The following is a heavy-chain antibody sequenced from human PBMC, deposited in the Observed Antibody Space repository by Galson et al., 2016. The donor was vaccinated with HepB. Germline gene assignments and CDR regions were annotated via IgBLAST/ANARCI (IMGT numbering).Heavy chain of an antibody. J-gene: IGHJ5*02. CDR3: ARGQGGFEGFVH. V-gene: IGHV3-21*01. Sequence: SLRLSCAGSGFRFSDYRMNWFRRAPGKGLEWISSLDGSGTWQHSSESLKGRFTIYSDNGENTLFLQMNSLTPQDTAVNYCARGQGGFEGFVHWGQGTLATVS. D-gene: IGHD3-10*01. CDR1: GFRFSDYR. CDR2: LDGSGTWQ.